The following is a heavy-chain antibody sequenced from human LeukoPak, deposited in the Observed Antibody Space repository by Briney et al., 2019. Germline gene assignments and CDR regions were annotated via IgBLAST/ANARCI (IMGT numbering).Heavy chain of an antibody. CDR3: ARDPSVRGVIYYMDV. D-gene: IGHD3-10*02. Sequence: GASVKVSCKASGYTFTSDDINWGRQGTGEGLEWMGCMSLNSGNTGYAQHFQVRVTRTRDASTSTVYCELSSLMSEAKAVVYCARDPSVRGVIYYMDVWRKGA. CDR2: MSLNSGNT. J-gene: IGHJ6*03. V-gene: IGHV1-8*01. CDR1: GYTFTSDD.